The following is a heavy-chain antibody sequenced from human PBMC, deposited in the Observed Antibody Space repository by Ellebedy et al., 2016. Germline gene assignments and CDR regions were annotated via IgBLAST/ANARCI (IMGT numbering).Heavy chain of an antibody. CDR3: ARATPGYSSSWSLGSYWYFDL. CDR1: GFTFSNYT. V-gene: IGHV3-21*01. J-gene: IGHJ2*01. Sequence: GESLKISCAASGFTFSNYTMNWVRQAPGQGLEWVSSISPAANYIYYAESLKGRFTISRDNAKNSLYLQMDSLRAEDTALYYCARATPGYSSSWSLGSYWYFDLWGRGTLVTVSS. CDR2: ISPAANYI. D-gene: IGHD6-13*01.